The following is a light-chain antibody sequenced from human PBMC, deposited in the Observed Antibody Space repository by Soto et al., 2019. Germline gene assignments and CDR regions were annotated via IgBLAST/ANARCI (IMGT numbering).Light chain of an antibody. CDR2: KAS. Sequence: DIQMTQSPSTLSASVGDRVTLTCRASQTISNWLAWYQQKPGKAPKLLIYKASSLESGVPSRFSGSGSRTEFTLTISSLQPDDFATYYCQQYNTYSQWTFGQGTKV. CDR3: QQYNTYSQWT. V-gene: IGKV1-5*03. CDR1: QTISNW. J-gene: IGKJ1*01.